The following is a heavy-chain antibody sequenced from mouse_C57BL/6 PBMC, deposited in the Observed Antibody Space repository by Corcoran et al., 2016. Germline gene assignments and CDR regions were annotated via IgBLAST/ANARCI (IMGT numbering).Heavy chain of an antibody. CDR2: ISYDGSN. CDR1: GYSITSGYY. V-gene: IGHV3-6*01. CDR3: ATGDY. J-gene: IGHJ2*01. Sequence: VQLQASGPVLVTPSPSLSLTCSVTGYSITSGYYWNWIRQFPGNKLEWMGYISYDGSNNYNPSLKNRISITRDTSKNQFFLKLNSVTTEDTATYYCATGDYWGQGTTLTVSS. D-gene: IGHD4-1*01.